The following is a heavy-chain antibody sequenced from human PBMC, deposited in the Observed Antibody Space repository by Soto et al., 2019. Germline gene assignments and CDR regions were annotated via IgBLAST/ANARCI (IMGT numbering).Heavy chain of an antibody. D-gene: IGHD3-10*01. Sequence: SETLSLTCTVSGGSISSGDYYWSWIRQPPGKGLEWIGYIYYSGSTYYNPSLKSRVTISVDTSKNQFSLKLSSVTAADTAVYYCARDRPSVRGIDAFDIWGQGTMVTVSS. CDR3: ARDRPSVRGIDAFDI. CDR2: IYYSGST. CDR1: GGSISSGDYY. J-gene: IGHJ3*02. V-gene: IGHV4-30-4*01.